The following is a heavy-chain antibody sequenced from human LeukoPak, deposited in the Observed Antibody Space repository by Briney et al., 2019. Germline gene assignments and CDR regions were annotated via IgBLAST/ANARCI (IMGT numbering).Heavy chain of an antibody. D-gene: IGHD6-13*01. CDR2: IISDASST. V-gene: IGHV3-74*01. CDR3: AKVFGGQQLALFDY. CDR1: GYTFSSYW. J-gene: IGHJ4*02. Sequence: SGGSLRLSCAASGYTFSSYWMHWVRQAPGKGLFWVSRIISDASSTLYADSVKGRFTISRDNAKNTLYLQMNSLRAEDTAVYYCAKVFGGQQLALFDYWGQGTLVTVSS.